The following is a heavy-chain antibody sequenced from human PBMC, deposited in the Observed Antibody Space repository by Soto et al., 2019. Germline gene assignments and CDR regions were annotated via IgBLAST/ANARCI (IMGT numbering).Heavy chain of an antibody. CDR3: ARYRISGSWSKFDY. J-gene: IGHJ4*02. Sequence: TSETLSLTCSVSGLTISSASYYWSWIRQHPGKGLEWVGNIYYNGSTYYSPSLKSRVTVWFDTSKNQFSLRLTPVTAADTAVYYCARYRISGSWSKFDYWGQGTRVTVSS. CDR1: GLTISSASYY. V-gene: IGHV4-31*03. CDR2: IYYNGST. D-gene: IGHD6-13*01.